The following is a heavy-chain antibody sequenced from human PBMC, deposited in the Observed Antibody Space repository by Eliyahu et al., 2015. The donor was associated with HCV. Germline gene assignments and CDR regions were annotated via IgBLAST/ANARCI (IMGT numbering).Heavy chain of an antibody. V-gene: IGHV3-33*01. Sequence: QVQLVESGGGVVQPGKSLRLSCAASGFSISNFGIHWVRQAPGKGLEWVAVMWFDGINEHYADSVRGRFTVSRDKSKNTLFLQVNSPRGEDTAVYFCARDHGDSMVPIHGLDVWGQGTTVTVSS. CDR2: MWFDGINE. D-gene: IGHD3-22*01. CDR1: GFSISNFG. CDR3: ARDHGDSMVPIHGLDV. J-gene: IGHJ6*02.